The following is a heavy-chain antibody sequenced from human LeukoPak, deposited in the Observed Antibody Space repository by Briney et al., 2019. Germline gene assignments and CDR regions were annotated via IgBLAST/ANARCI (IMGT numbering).Heavy chain of an antibody. J-gene: IGHJ6*03. Sequence: PGGSLRLSCAASGFTFSNAWMSWVRQAPGKGLEWVGRIKSKTDGGTTNYAAPVKGRFTISRDDSKNTLYLQMNSLKSEDTAVYYCTTAATSFYDFWSGYVGNYYYYMDVWGKGTTVTVSS. D-gene: IGHD3-3*01. CDR1: GFTFSNAW. V-gene: IGHV3-15*01. CDR3: TTAATSFYDFWSGYVGNYYYYMDV. CDR2: IKSKTDGGTT.